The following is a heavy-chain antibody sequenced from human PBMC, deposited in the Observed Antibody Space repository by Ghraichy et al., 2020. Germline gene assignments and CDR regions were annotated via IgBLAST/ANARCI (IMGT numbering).Heavy chain of an antibody. CDR2: ISYSGST. V-gene: IGHV4-31*03. CDR3: ARSDNYCGSTSCYRGVDAVDF. D-gene: IGHD2-2*01. J-gene: IGHJ3*01. CDR1: GGSISTGGSY. Sequence: SETLSLTCSVSGGSISTGGSYWSWIRQPPGKGLEWIGYISYSGSTYYSPSLQSRVTISIDRAKNQFSLNLNSVTAADTAVYHCARSDNYCGSTSCYRGVDAVDFWGQGTMVTVSS.